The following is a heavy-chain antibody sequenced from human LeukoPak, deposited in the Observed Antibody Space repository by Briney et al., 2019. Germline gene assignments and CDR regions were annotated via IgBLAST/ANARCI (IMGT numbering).Heavy chain of an antibody. CDR1: GGTFSSYA. D-gene: IGHD3-22*01. J-gene: IGHJ4*02. V-gene: IGHV1-69*04. CDR3: ARVASSDSSGYYYYFDY. CDR2: IIPILGIA. Sequence: ASVKVSCKASGGTFSSYAISWVRQAPGQGLEWMGRIIPILGIANYAQKFQGRVTITADKSTSTAYMELSSLRSEDTAVYYCARVASSDSSGYYYYFDYWGQGTLVTVSS.